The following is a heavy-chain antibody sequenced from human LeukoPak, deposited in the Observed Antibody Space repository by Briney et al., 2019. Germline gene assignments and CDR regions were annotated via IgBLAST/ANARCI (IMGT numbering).Heavy chain of an antibody. CDR3: AREGGLIIPYDY. V-gene: IGHV3-21*01. CDR1: GFTFSSYS. Sequence: GGSLRLSCAASGFTFSSYSMNWVRQAPGKGLEWVSSISSSSYIYYADSVRGRFTISRDNAKDSLYLQMNSLRAEDTATYFCAREGGLIIPYDYWGQGTLVTVSS. J-gene: IGHJ4*02. CDR2: ISSSSYI. D-gene: IGHD3-3*01.